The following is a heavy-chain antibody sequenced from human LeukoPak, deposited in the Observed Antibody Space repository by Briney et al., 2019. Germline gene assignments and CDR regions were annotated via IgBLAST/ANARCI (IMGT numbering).Heavy chain of an antibody. D-gene: IGHD4-17*01. CDR2: INSDGSST. Sequence: GGSLRLSCAASGFTFSSYAMSWVRQAPGKGLVWVSRINSDGSSTSYADSVKGRFTISRDNAKNTLYLQMNSVRAEDTAVYYCARGYGDLHYWGQGTLVTVSS. V-gene: IGHV3-74*01. J-gene: IGHJ4*02. CDR1: GFTFSSYA. CDR3: ARGYGDLHY.